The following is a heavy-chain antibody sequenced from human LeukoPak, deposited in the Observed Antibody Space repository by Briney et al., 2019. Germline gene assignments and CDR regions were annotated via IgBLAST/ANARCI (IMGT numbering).Heavy chain of an antibody. D-gene: IGHD3-16*02. CDR3: AKDRAWYYDYVWGSYRFGAFDI. J-gene: IGHJ3*02. CDR2: ISGSGGST. CDR1: GFTFSSYA. V-gene: IGHV3-23*01. Sequence: GGSLRLSCAASGFTFSSYAMSWVRQAPGKGLEWVSAISGSGGSTYYADSVKGRFTISRDNSKNTLYLQMNSLRAEDTAVYYCAKDRAWYYDYVWGSYRFGAFDIWGQGTMVTVSS.